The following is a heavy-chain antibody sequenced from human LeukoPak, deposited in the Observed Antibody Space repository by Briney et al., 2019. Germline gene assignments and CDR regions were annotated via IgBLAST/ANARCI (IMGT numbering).Heavy chain of an antibody. CDR1: GFTFSSYA. CDR2: ISYDGSNK. V-gene: IGHV3-30*18. J-gene: IGHJ3*02. CDR3: AKTKGGFPYDVFDI. Sequence: GGSLRLSCAASGFTFSSYAMHWVRQAPGKGLEGVAVISYDGSNKYYADSVKGRFTISRDNSKNTLYLQMNSLRAEDTAVYYCAKTKGGFPYDVFDIWGQGTMVTVSS. D-gene: IGHD3-16*01.